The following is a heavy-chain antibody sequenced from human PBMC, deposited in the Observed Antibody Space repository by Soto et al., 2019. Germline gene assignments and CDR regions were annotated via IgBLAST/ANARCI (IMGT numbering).Heavy chain of an antibody. CDR2: IYWDDDK. J-gene: IGHJ4*02. D-gene: IGHD3-3*01. CDR3: AHRVLRTVFGLVTTTAIYFDF. Sequence: QITLNESGPTQVKPRQTLTLTCTFSGFSLTTSGVGVGWIRKSPGKAPEGLALIYWDDDKRYSPSLKSRLTITKDTSKNQVVLTMADLDPADTATYYCAHRVLRTVFGLVTTTAIYFDFWGQGTPVAVSS. CDR1: GFSLTTSGVG. V-gene: IGHV2-5*02.